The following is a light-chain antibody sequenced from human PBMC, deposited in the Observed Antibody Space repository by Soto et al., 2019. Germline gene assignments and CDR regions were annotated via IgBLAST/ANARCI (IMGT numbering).Light chain of an antibody. CDR1: SSNIGADYD. CDR3: QSYDSSLSAVV. CDR2: GNS. J-gene: IGLJ3*02. V-gene: IGLV1-40*01. Sequence: VLTQPPSVSGAPGQRVTISCTGSSSNIGADYDVHWYQQLPGTAPKLLIYGNSNRPSGVPDRFSGSKSGTSASLAITGLQAEDEADYYCQSYDSSLSAVVFGGGTKVTVL.